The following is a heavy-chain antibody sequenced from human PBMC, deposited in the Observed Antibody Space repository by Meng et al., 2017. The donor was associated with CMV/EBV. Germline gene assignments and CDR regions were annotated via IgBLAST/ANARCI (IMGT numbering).Heavy chain of an antibody. CDR3: TQSVGVYYYYGMDV. J-gene: IGHJ6*02. V-gene: IGHV3-73*01. CDR1: FTFSGSA. Sequence: FTFSGSAMHWVRQASGKGLEWVGRIRSKANSYATAYAASVKGRFTISRDDSKNTAYLQMNSLKTEDTAVYYCTQSVGVYYYYGMDVWGQGTTVTVSS. CDR2: IRSKANSYAT. D-gene: IGHD3-10*01.